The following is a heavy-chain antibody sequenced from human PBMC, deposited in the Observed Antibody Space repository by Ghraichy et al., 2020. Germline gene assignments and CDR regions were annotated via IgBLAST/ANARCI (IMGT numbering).Heavy chain of an antibody. CDR2: IYYSGST. CDR1: GGSISSYY. CDR3: ARAGYYYGMDV. Sequence: SETLSLTCTVSGGSISSYYWSWIRQPPGKGLEWIGYIYYSGSTNYNPSLKSRVTISVDTSKNQFSLKLSSVTAADTAVYYCARAGYYYGMDVWGQGTTVTVSS. V-gene: IGHV4-59*01. J-gene: IGHJ6*02.